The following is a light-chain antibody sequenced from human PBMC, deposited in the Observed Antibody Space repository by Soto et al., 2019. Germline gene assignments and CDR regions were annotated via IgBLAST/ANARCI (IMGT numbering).Light chain of an antibody. Sequence: QSVLTQPPSVSAAPGQKVTISCSGSSSNIGANYVSWYQHLPGTAPRLLIYDNNKRPSGIPDRFSGSNSGTSATLGITGLQTGDEADYYCGTWDSILSVVVFGGGTKLTVL. CDR2: DNN. CDR3: GTWDSILSVVV. CDR1: SSNIGANY. V-gene: IGLV1-51*01. J-gene: IGLJ2*01.